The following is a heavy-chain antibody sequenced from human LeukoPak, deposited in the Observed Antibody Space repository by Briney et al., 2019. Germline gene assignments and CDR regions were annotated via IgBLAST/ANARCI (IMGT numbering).Heavy chain of an antibody. CDR2: LSPSSGSI. CDR1: GFTFSSYT. D-gene: IGHD5-18*01. V-gene: IGHV3-48*02. J-gene: IGHJ4*02. CDR3: ARSGVYNYGYLDY. Sequence: PGGSLRLSRAASGFTFSSYTMKWVRQARGKGLEGLAYLSPSSGSIYYADSVKGRFTVSRDNAKNSLYLLMNSLRDEDTAVYYCARSGVYNYGYLDYWGQGTLVTVSS.